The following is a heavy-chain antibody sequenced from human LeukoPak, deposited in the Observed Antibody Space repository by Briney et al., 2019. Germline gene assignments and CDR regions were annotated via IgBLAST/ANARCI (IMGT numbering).Heavy chain of an antibody. Sequence: GGSLRLSCAGSGFTATTNYMSWVRQAPGKGLEWVSVIYSSGSTSYADSVKGRFTISRDSSKNTVYLQMNSLRAEDTAVYYCARDPINVNAFDIWGQGTMVTVSS. D-gene: IGHD3-16*02. CDR2: IYSSGST. J-gene: IGHJ3*02. CDR3: ARDPINVNAFDI. CDR1: GFTATTNY. V-gene: IGHV3-53*01.